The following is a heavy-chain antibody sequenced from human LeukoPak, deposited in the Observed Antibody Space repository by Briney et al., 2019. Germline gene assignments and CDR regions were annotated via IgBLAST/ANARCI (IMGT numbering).Heavy chain of an antibody. CDR2: INPDSGGT. J-gene: IGHJ2*01. D-gene: IGHD3-22*01. CDR1: GYTFTGYY. CDR3: ARDRQGWVAIKGDDWYFDL. V-gene: IGHV1-2*02. Sequence: ASVKVSCKASGYTFTGYYMHWMRQAPGQGLEWMGWINPDSGGTNYAQKFQGRVTMTRDTSISTAYMELSRLRSDDTAVYYCARDRQGWVAIKGDDWYFDLWGRGTLVTVSS.